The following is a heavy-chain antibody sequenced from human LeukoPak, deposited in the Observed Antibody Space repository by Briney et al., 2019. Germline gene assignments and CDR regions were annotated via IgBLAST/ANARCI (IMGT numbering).Heavy chain of an antibody. V-gene: IGHV1-2*02. D-gene: IGHD2-15*01. CDR2: INPNSGGT. Sequence: ASVKVSCKASGYTFTSYYMHWVRQAPGQGLEWMGWINPNSGGTNYAQKFQGRVTMTRDTSISTAYMELSRLRSDDTAVYYCARDKKDIVVVVAATFDYWGQGTLVTVSS. CDR1: GYTFTSYY. J-gene: IGHJ4*02. CDR3: ARDKKDIVVVVAATFDY.